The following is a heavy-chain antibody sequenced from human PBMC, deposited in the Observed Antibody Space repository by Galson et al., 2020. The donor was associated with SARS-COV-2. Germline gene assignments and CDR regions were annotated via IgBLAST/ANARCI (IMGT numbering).Heavy chain of an antibody. CDR2: INPSGGST. D-gene: IGHD3-3*01. CDR1: GYTFTSYY. V-gene: IGHV1-46*01. Sequence: ASVKVSCKASGYTFTSYYMHWVRQAPGQGLEWMGIINPSGGSTSYAQKFQGRVTMTRDTSTSTVYMELSSLRSEDTAVYYCAREKYYDFWSGYYSGPEAFDIWGQGTMVTVSS. CDR3: AREKYYDFWSGYYSGPEAFDI. J-gene: IGHJ3*02.